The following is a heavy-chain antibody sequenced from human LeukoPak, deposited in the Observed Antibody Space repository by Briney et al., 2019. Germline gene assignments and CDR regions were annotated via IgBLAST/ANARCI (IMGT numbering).Heavy chain of an antibody. CDR3: AREASVETHSGYYYDY. D-gene: IGHD4-23*01. J-gene: IGHJ4*02. CDR2: IYSSGST. CDR1: GDSISGYY. Sequence: PSETLSLTCTVSGDSISGYYWGWIRQPAGKGLEWIGRIYSSGSTDFNPSLKNRVTMSVDTSKSQFSLTLNSVTAAETAVYFCAREASVETHSGYYYDYWGPGALVTVSS. V-gene: IGHV4-4*07.